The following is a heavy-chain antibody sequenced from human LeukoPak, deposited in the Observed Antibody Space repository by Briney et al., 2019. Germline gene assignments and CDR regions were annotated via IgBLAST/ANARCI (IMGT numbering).Heavy chain of an antibody. CDR3: ARGRITIPSAVFDY. CDR1: GGSFSGYY. D-gene: IGHD3-3*01. V-gene: IGHV4-34*01. J-gene: IGHJ4*02. CDR2: INHSGST. Sequence: PSETLSLTCAVYGGSFSGYYWSWIRQPPEKGLEWIGEINHSGSTNYNPSLNSRVTISVDTSKNQFSLKLSSVTAADTAVYYCARGRITIPSAVFDYWGQGTLVTVSS.